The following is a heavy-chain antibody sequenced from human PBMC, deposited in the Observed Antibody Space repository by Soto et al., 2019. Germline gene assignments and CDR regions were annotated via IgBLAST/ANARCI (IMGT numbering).Heavy chain of an antibody. Sequence: EVQLLESGGGLVQPGGSLRLSCEASGFIFSDHAMSWVRQAPGKGLEWVSAISGNGIATYYADSVKGRFTISRDNSKNTLYLQMNRLRADDKAVYYCASDASSLVRGTNNWFDPWGQGTLVTVSS. V-gene: IGHV3-23*01. CDR2: ISGNGIAT. CDR1: GFIFSDHA. CDR3: ASDASSLVRGTNNWFDP. J-gene: IGHJ5*02. D-gene: IGHD3-10*01.